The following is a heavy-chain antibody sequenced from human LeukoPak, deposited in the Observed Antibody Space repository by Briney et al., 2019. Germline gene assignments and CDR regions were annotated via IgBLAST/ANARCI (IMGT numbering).Heavy chain of an antibody. Sequence: AGGSLRLSCAASKFTFRNYGMHWVRQAPGKGLEWVALISYDGSNKYYADSVKGRFTISRDNSKNTLYLQMNSLRAEDSAVYYCASDMSYSGYYIDYWGQGTLVTVSS. CDR1: KFTFRNYG. D-gene: IGHD3-3*01. J-gene: IGHJ4*02. CDR2: ISYDGSNK. V-gene: IGHV3-30*19. CDR3: ASDMSYSGYYIDY.